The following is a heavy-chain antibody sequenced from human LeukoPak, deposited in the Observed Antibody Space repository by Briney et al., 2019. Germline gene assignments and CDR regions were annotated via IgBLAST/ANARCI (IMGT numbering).Heavy chain of an antibody. CDR1: GFTFSSYA. J-gene: IGHJ4*02. CDR2: ISSNGGST. V-gene: IGHV3-64*01. Sequence: GGSLRLSCAASGFTFSSYAMHWVRQAPGKGLEYVSAISSNGGSTYYANSVKGRFTISRDNSKNTLYLQMGSLRAEDMAVYYCARVDIAAAGYDYWGQGTLSPSPQ. CDR3: ARVDIAAAGYDY. D-gene: IGHD6-13*01.